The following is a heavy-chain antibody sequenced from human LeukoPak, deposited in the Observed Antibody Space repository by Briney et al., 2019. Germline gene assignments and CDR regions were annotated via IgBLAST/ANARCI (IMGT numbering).Heavy chain of an antibody. J-gene: IGHJ4*02. D-gene: IGHD3-22*01. CDR2: IYTGGNT. CDR3: ARGDDSGYYDNFDY. CDR1: GFTVDSNY. V-gene: IGHV3-53*01. Sequence: GGSLRLSCAASGFTVDSNYLSWVRQAPGKGLEWISTIYTGGNTYYAASVKGRFTISRDFSKNTVFLHMNSLRAEDTAMYYCARGDDSGYYDNFDYWGQGALVTVSS.